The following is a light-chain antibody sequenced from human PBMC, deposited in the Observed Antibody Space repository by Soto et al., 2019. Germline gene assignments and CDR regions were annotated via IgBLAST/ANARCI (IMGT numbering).Light chain of an antibody. V-gene: IGKV3-20*01. CDR3: QQYGSSPWT. Sequence: ETVLTQSPGTLSLSPGERATLSCRASQTIRSNYLAWYRQTPGQAPSLLIYGASNRATGIADRFSGSGSGTDFTLIISRMEPADFVLYYCQQYGSSPWTFGQGTKVEIK. J-gene: IGKJ1*01. CDR2: GAS. CDR1: QTIRSNY.